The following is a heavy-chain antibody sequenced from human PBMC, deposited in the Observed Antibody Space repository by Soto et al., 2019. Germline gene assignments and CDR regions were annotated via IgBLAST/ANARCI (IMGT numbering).Heavy chain of an antibody. Sequence: SETLSLTCTVSGGSISSHYWSWIRQPPGKGLEWIGYVYYRGSTNYNPSLKSRVTISVDTSKNQFSLKLSSVTAADTAVYYCASQRLYDSSSYPIDYWGQGTLVTVSS. CDR3: ASQRLYDSSSYPIDY. J-gene: IGHJ4*02. V-gene: IGHV4-59*11. CDR1: GGSISSHY. D-gene: IGHD3-22*01. CDR2: VYYRGST.